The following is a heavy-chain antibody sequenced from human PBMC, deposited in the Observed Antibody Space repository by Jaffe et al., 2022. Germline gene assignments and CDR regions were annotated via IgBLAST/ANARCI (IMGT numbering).Heavy chain of an antibody. J-gene: IGHJ3*02. CDR1: GFTFSSYG. D-gene: IGHD5-18*01. Sequence: QVQLVESGGGVVQPGGSLRLSCAASGFTFSSYGMHWVRQAPGKGLEWVAFIRYDGSNKYYADSVKGRFTISRDNSKNTLYLQMNSLRAEDTAVYYCAKDGVDTAMIFNTEPPENDAFDIWGQGTMVTVSS. CDR2: IRYDGSNK. V-gene: IGHV3-30*02. CDR3: AKDGVDTAMIFNTEPPENDAFDI.